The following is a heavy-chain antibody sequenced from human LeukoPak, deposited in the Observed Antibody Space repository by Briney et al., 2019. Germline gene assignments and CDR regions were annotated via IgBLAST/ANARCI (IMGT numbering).Heavy chain of an antibody. J-gene: IGHJ4*02. CDR1: GFTFSSYW. Sequence: PGGSLRLSCAASGFTFSSYWMSWVRQAPGKGLEWVANIKQDGSEKYYVDSVKGRFTISRDNAKNSLYLQMNSLRAEDTAVYYCARAPLRYFDWLLVYWGQGTLVTVSS. D-gene: IGHD3-9*01. V-gene: IGHV3-7*03. CDR3: ARAPLRYFDWLLVY. CDR2: IKQDGSEK.